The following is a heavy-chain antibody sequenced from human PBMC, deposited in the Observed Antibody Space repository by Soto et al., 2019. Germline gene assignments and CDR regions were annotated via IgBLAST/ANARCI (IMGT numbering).Heavy chain of an antibody. J-gene: IGHJ4*02. D-gene: IGHD6-19*01. V-gene: IGHV1-69*13. CDR1: GGTFSSYA. CDR2: IIPIFGTA. Sequence: SGKVSCKASGGTFSSYAISWVRQAPGQGLEWMGGIIPIFGTANYAQKFQGRVTITADESTSTAYMELSSLRSEDTAVYYCARDGPYSSGWRRFDYWGQGTLVTVSS. CDR3: ARDGPYSSGWRRFDY.